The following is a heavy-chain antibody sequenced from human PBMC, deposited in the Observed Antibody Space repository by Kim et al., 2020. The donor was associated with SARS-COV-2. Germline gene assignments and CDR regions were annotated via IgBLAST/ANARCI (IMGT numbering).Heavy chain of an antibody. D-gene: IGHD3-3*01. Sequence: ASVKVSCKASGYTFTSYAMNWVRQAPGQGLEWMGWINTNTGNPTYAQGLTGRFVFSLDTSVSTAYLQISSLKAEDTAVYYCARGPNPLPAYYDFWSGYSVALGGYFDLWGRGTLVTVSS. CDR2: INTNTGNP. CDR3: ARGPNPLPAYYDFWSGYSVALGGYFDL. CDR1: GYTFTSYA. J-gene: IGHJ2*01. V-gene: IGHV7-4-1*02.